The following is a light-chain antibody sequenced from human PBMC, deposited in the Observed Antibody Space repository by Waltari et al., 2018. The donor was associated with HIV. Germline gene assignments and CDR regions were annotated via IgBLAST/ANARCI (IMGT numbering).Light chain of an antibody. J-gene: IGLJ2*01. CDR2: GVR. CDR1: SRLVDFYNF. V-gene: IGLV2-14*01. CDR3: SSFASPGTLV. Sequence: QSPLSQPAYVSWSPGQSITSSCTGVSRLVDFYNFVSWYQAPPGKAPQHILYGVRGRSSGCSSCCSGSNSGVPASLTISGIQAEDEAHYFCSSFASPGTLVFGGGTKLTV.